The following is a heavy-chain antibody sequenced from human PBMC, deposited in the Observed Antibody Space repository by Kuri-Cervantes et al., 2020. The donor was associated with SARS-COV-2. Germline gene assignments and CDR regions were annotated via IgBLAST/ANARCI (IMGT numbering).Heavy chain of an antibody. D-gene: IGHD4-17*01. V-gene: IGHV4-61*01. CDR1: GGSVSSGSHY. Sequence: ESLKISCIVSGGSVSSGSHYWSWIRQPPGKGLEWIGYIYYSGSTKYNPSLKSRVTMSVDTSKNQFSLKLSSVTAADTAVYYCARATKADYGDYIDAFDIWGQGTMVTVSS. CDR3: ARATKADYGDYIDAFDI. J-gene: IGHJ3*02. CDR2: IYYSGST.